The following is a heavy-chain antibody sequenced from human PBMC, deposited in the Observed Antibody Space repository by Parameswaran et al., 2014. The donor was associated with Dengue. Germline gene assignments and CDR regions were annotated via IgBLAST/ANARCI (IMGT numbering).Heavy chain of an antibody. CDR2: INPSGGST. J-gene: IGHJ4*02. V-gene: IGHV1-46*01. Sequence: WVRQAPGQGLEWMGIINPSGGSTSYAQKFQGRVTMTRDTSTSTVYMELSSLRSEDTAVYYCARADGQLGYYDFWSGYSQFDYWGQGTLVTVSS. D-gene: IGHD3-3*01. CDR3: ARADGQLGYYDFWSGYSQFDY.